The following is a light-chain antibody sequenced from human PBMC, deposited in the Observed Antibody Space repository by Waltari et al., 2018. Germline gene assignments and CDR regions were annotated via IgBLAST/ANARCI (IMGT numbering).Light chain of an antibody. J-gene: IGKJ1*01. V-gene: IGKV3-20*01. CDR2: AAS. Sequence: EVVLTQSQGTLSLSPGARATLSCRASQRVNKYLAWYQQRPGQAPRLLIYAASTRATGVPDRFSGSGFGTDFSLTISRLEPEDFAVYFCQNHERLPATFGQGTKVEIK. CDR1: QRVNKY. CDR3: QNHERLPAT.